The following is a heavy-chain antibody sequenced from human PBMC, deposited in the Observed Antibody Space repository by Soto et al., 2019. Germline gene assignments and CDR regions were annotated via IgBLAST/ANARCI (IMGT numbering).Heavy chain of an antibody. J-gene: IGHJ6*02. V-gene: IGHV3-11*06. CDR2: ISSSSSYT. CDR1: GFTFSDYY. D-gene: IGHD2-15*01. CDR3: ARDLGDCSGGSCSYYYYGMDV. Sequence: GGSLRLSCVVSGFTFSDYYMSWIRHAPGKGLEWVSYISSSSSYTNYADSVKGRFTISRDNAKNSLYLQMNSLRAEDTAVYYCARDLGDCSGGSCSYYYYGMDVWGQGTTVTVSS.